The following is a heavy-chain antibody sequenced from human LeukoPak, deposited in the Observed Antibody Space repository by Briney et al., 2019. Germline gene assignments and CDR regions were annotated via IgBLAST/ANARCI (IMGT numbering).Heavy chain of an antibody. CDR3: AKDPYDSSGYYFPGAFDI. CDR1: GFTFSSYW. V-gene: IGHV3-74*01. Sequence: PGGSLRLSCAASGFTFSSYWMHWVRQAPGKGLLWVSRINSDGSTTTYADSVKGRFTISRDNAKNTLYLQMNSLRAVDTAVYYCAKDPYDSSGYYFPGAFDIWGQGTMVTVSS. J-gene: IGHJ3*02. D-gene: IGHD3-22*01. CDR2: INSDGSTT.